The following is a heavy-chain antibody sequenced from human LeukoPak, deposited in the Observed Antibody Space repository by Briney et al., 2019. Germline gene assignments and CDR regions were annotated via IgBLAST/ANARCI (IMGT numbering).Heavy chain of an antibody. CDR1: GASFNTGDYY. CDR3: ARIYYYDRGPFDP. CDR2: IYNSGST. Sequence: SETLSLTCIVSGASFNTGDYYWNWIRQHPGKGLEWIGYIYNSGSTYYNPSLKSRVTISVDTSKTHFSLRLTSVTAADTAVYYCARIYYYDRGPFDPWGQGTLVTVSS. V-gene: IGHV4-31*03. D-gene: IGHD3-22*01. J-gene: IGHJ5*02.